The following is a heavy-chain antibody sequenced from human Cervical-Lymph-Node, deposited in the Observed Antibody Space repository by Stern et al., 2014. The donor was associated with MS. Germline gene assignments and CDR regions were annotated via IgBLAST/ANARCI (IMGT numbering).Heavy chain of an antibody. D-gene: IGHD1-1*01. V-gene: IGHV1-69*06. CDR1: GDTFTDYA. CDR3: AREVGSLAMDV. CDR2: ITPIFNSA. J-gene: IGHJ6*01. Sequence: QVQLMQSGAEVKKPGSSVKVSCKASGDTFTDYAIRWVRQAPGQGPEWMGGITPIFNSADYAQKFQGRLTITADKSRSTAYMELSSLTSEDTAVYYCAREVGSLAMDVWGQGTTVIVSS.